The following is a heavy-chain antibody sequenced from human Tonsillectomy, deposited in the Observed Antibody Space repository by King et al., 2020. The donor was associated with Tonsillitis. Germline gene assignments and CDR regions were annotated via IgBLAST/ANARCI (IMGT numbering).Heavy chain of an antibody. Sequence: VQLQQWGAGLLKPSETLSLTCAVYGGSFSDYYWSWIRQPPGKGLEWIGEINHSGSINCNPSLKIRVTISVDTSKNQFSLILSSVTAADTAVYYCARAQYSSGWYDYWGQGTLVTVSS. D-gene: IGHD6-19*01. CDR1: GGSFSDYY. CDR3: ARAQYSSGWYDY. V-gene: IGHV4-34*01. J-gene: IGHJ4*02. CDR2: INHSGSI.